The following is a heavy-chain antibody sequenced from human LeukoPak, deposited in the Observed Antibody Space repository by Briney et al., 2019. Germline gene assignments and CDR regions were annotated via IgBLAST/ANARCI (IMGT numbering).Heavy chain of an antibody. CDR1: GGSFSSGSYY. CDR3: ARQSYYGSGNPDY. D-gene: IGHD3-10*01. J-gene: IGHJ4*02. CDR2: IYTSGST. V-gene: IGHV4-61*02. Sequence: PSETLSLTCTVSGGSFSSGSYYWSWIRQPAGKGLEWIGRIYTSGSTNYNPSLKSRVTISVETSKNQFSLKLSSVTAADTAVYYCARQSYYGSGNPDYWGQGTLVTVSS.